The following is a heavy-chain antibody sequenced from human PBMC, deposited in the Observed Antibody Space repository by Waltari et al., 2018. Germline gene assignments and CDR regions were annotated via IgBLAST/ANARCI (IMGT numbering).Heavy chain of an antibody. CDR3: AKASLRTCSGARCYHFDY. J-gene: IGHJ4*02. V-gene: IGHV3-23*01. CDR1: GFTFSSYA. CDR2: VSGGIDTT. D-gene: IGHD2-15*01. Sequence: EVQLLDSGGGLVQPVGSLRLSCAATGFTFSSYAMRWVRQAPGQGLGWGSTVSGGIDTTYYTYSVKGLLTSSTDTSKTSLYLHVNSLSAEDTAVSYCAKASLRTCSGARCYHFDYWGQGTVVTVSS.